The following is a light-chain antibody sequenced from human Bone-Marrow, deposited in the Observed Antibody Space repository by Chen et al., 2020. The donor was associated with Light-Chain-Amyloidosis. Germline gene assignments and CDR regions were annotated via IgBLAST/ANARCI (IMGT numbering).Light chain of an antibody. J-gene: IGKJ4*01. CDR3: QQYGTSPLT. CDR2: GSS. V-gene: IGKV3-20*01. CDR1: QTISSNY. Sequence: EIVLTQSPGTLSLSPGEGANLSCRASQTISSNYLTGYQQKFGQAPRLLIYGSSSRATGIPDRFTGSGSGTDFTLTLNRLEPEDFAMYYCQQYGTSPLTFGGGTKVEIK.